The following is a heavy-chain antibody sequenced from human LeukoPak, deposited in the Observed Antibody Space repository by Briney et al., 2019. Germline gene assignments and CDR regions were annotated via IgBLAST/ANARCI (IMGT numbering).Heavy chain of an antibody. D-gene: IGHD2-2*01. CDR2: IYYSGIT. J-gene: IGHJ4*02. CDR3: ARLLIYCSSTSCHFDY. Sequence: SETLSLTCTVSGGSISSSNYYWGWIRQPPGKGLEWIGIIYYSGITYYNPSLKSRVTISVETSNNQFSLKLSSVTAADTAMYYCARLLIYCSSTSCHFDYWGQGTPVTVSS. CDR1: GGSISSSNYY. V-gene: IGHV4-39*01.